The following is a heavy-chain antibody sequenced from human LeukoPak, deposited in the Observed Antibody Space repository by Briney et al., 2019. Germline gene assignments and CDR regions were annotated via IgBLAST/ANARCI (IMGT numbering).Heavy chain of an antibody. CDR2: IYPGDSDT. J-gene: IGHJ5*02. CDR3: ARQSRGRLLWFGEATKNWFDP. D-gene: IGHD3-10*01. CDR1: GSSFTSYW. V-gene: IGHV5-51*01. Sequence: GESLKISCKGSGSSFTSYWIGWVRQMPGKGLEWMGIIYPGDSDTRYSPSFQGQVTISADESISTAYLQWSSLKASDTAMYYCARQSRGRLLWFGEATKNWFDPWGQGTLVTVSS.